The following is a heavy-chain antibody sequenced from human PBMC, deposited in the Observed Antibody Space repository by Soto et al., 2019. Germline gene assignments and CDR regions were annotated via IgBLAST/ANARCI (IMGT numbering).Heavy chain of an antibody. CDR1: GYSISSGYY. D-gene: IGHD3-22*01. J-gene: IGHJ4*02. CDR3: ARVTVVGLNHFDY. Sequence: SETLPLTCGVSGYSISSGYYWGWIRQPPGKGPEWIGSIYHSGSTYYNPSLKSRVTISVDTSKNQFSLKLSSVTAADTAVYYCARVTVVGLNHFDYWGQGTLVTVSS. CDR2: IYHSGST. V-gene: IGHV4-38-2*01.